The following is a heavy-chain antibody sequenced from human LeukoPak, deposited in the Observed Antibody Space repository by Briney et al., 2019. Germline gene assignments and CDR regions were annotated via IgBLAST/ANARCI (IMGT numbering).Heavy chain of an antibody. J-gene: IGHJ3*02. V-gene: IGHV4-59*01. CDR1: GGSISSYY. Sequence: SETLPLTCTVSGGSISSYYWSWIRQPPGKGLEWIGYIYYSGSTNYNPSLKSRVTISVDTSKSQFSLKLSSVTAADTAVYYCARDCSSTSCYDAFDIWGQGTMVTVSS. D-gene: IGHD2-2*01. CDR2: IYYSGST. CDR3: ARDCSSTSCYDAFDI.